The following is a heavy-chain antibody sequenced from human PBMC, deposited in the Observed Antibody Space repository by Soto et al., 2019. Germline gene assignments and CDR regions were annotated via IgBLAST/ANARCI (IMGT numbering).Heavy chain of an antibody. CDR2: ITSSGSYT. J-gene: IGHJ3*02. D-gene: IGHD6-13*01. V-gene: IGHV3-11*05. Sequence: GGSLRLSCAASGLTFSDYYMSWIRQAPGKGLEWVSYITSSGSYTKYADSVQGRFTISRDNAKNSLYLQMNSLRAEDTAVYYCARGRQQLVNHHAFDIWGQGTMVTVSS. CDR1: GLTFSDYY. CDR3: ARGRQQLVNHHAFDI.